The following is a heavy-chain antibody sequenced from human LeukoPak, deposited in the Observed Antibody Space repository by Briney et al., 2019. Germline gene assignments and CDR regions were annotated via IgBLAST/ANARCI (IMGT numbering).Heavy chain of an antibody. J-gene: IGHJ5*02. CDR1: GFTFSDSA. CDR2: IRDKGYGHAT. V-gene: IGHV3-73*01. Sequence: RGSLKLSCAASGFTFSDSAIHWVRQASGKGLEWVGRIRDKGYGHATAYAASVKGRFTLSRDDSRNTAYLQMNSLKTEDTALYYCTTPNEGNWFDPWGQGTLVTVPS. D-gene: IGHD2-8*01. CDR3: TTPNEGNWFDP.